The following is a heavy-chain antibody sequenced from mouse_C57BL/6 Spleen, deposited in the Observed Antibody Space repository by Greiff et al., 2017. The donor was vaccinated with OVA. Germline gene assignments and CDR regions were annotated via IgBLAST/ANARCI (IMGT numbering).Heavy chain of an antibody. CDR1: GFTFTDYY. Sequence: EVKLMESGGGLVQPGGSLSLSCAASGFTFTDYYMSWVRQPPGKALEWLGFIRNKANGYTTEYSASVKGRFTISRDNSQSILYLQMNALRAEDSATYYCARYVGTGYWYFDVWGTGTTVTVSS. CDR3: ARYVGTGYWYFDV. V-gene: IGHV7-3*01. CDR2: IRNKANGYTT. D-gene: IGHD3-3*01. J-gene: IGHJ1*03.